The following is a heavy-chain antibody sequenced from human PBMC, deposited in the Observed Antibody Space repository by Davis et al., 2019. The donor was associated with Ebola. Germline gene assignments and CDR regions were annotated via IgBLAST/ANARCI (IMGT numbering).Heavy chain of an antibody. J-gene: IGHJ5*02. Sequence: SVKVSCKASGGTFSSYAISWVRQAPGQGLEWMGGIIPIFGTANYAQKFQGRVTITADKSTSTAYMELSSLRSEDTAVYYCARLRYCSGGSCYIFDPWGQGTLVTVSS. D-gene: IGHD2-15*01. V-gene: IGHV1-69*06. CDR3: ARLRYCSGGSCYIFDP. CDR2: IIPIFGTA. CDR1: GGTFSSYA.